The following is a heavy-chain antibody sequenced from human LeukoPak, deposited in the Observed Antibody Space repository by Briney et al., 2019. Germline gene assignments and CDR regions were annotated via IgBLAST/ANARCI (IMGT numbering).Heavy chain of an antibody. CDR2: ISSSSSTI. CDR3: ARGLAPEVGSTPDY. Sequence: GSLRLSCAASGFPFSSYSMNWVRQAPGKGLEWVSYISSSSSTIYYADSLKGRFTISRDNAKNSLYLQMNSLRAEDTAVYYCARGLAPEVGSTPDYGGQGTLVTVSS. CDR1: GFPFSSYS. D-gene: IGHD1-26*01. J-gene: IGHJ4*02. V-gene: IGHV3-48*04.